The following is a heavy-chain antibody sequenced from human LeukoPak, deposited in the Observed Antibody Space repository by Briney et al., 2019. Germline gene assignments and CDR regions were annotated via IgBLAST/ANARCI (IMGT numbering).Heavy chain of an antibody. CDR3: ARVISYYYDSSGYSGAFDI. Sequence: GASVKVSCKASGGTFSSYAISWVRQAPGQGLEWMGRIIPILGIANYAQKFQGRVTITADKSTSTAYMELSSLRSEDTAVYYRARVISYYYDSSGYSGAFDIWGQGTMVTVSS. V-gene: IGHV1-69*04. CDR2: IIPILGIA. CDR1: GGTFSSYA. D-gene: IGHD3-22*01. J-gene: IGHJ3*02.